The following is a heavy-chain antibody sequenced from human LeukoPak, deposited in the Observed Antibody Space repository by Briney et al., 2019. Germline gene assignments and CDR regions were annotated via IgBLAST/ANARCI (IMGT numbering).Heavy chain of an antibody. V-gene: IGHV4-39*01. D-gene: IGHD6-13*01. CDR1: GGSIASSSYY. CDR3: ARTLGFSSSWVAPFY. Sequence: SETLSLTCTVSGGSIASSSYYWGWIRQPPGKGLEWIGSFYYSGSTYYNPSLKSRVTISVDTSKNQFSLKLTSVTAADTAVYYCARTLGFSSSWVAPFYWGQETLVTVSS. J-gene: IGHJ4*02. CDR2: FYYSGST.